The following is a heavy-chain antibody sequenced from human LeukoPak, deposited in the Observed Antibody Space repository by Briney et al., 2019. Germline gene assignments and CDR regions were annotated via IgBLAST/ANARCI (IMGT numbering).Heavy chain of an antibody. J-gene: IGHJ4*02. CDR1: GFTFSSYW. CDR3: ARGFVIAADSSSWYEGGDY. D-gene: IGHD6-13*01. CDR2: INSDGSST. V-gene: IGHV3-74*01. Sequence: GGSLRLSCAASGFTFSSYWMHWVRQAPGKGLVWVSRINSDGSSTSYADSVKGRFTISRDNSKNTLYLQMNSLRAEDTAVYYCARGFVIAADSSSWYEGGDYWGQGTLVTVSS.